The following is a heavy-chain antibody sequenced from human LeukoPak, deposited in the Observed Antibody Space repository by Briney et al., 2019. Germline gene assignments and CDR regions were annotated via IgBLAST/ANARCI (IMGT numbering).Heavy chain of an antibody. CDR3: ARGLYSSFDY. CDR1: GGSISSGSYY. V-gene: IGHV4-61*02. D-gene: IGHD2-21*01. CDR2: IYTSGST. J-gene: IGHJ4*02. Sequence: SETLSLTCTVSGGSISSGSYYWSWIRQPAGKGLEWIGRIYTSGSTNYNPSLKSRVTISVDTSKNQFSLKLSSVTAADTAVYYCARGLYSSFDYWGQGTLVTVSS.